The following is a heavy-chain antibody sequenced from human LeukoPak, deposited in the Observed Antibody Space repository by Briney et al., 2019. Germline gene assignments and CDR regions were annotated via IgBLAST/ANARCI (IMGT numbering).Heavy chain of an antibody. CDR2: INPNSGGT. Sequence: ASVKVSCKASGYTFTGYYMHWVRQAPGQGLEWMGWINPNSGGTNYAQKFQGRVTMTRDTSISTAYMELSRLRSDDTAVYYWAQYCSSTSCYRQGAFDIWGQGTMVTVSS. V-gene: IGHV1-2*02. D-gene: IGHD2-2*01. J-gene: IGHJ3*02. CDR1: GYTFTGYY. CDR3: AQYCSSTSCYRQGAFDI.